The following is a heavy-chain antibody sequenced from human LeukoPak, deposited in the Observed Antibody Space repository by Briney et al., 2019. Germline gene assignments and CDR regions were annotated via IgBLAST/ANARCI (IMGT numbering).Heavy chain of an antibody. CDR1: GFTFDDYA. D-gene: IGHD3-16*01. J-gene: IGHJ3*02. CDR2: ISWNSGSI. V-gene: IGHV3-9*01. CDR3: AKDARLGGFDI. Sequence: GRSLRLSCAASGFTFDDYAMHWVRQAPGKGLEGVSGISWNSGSIGYADSVKGRFTISRDNAKNSLYLQMNSLRAEDTALYYCAKDARLGGFDIWGQGTMVTVSS.